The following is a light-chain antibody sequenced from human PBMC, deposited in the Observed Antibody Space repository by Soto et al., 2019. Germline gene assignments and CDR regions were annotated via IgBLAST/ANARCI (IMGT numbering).Light chain of an antibody. CDR2: DAS. CDR1: QSVSSH. Sequence: EIVLTQSPGTLSLSPGERATLSCRAIQSVSSHLAWYQQKPGQAPRLLIYDASNRATGIPARFSGSGSGTDFTLTISSLEPEDYAVYHCVQRTTWPWTCGQGSKVEIK. J-gene: IGKJ1*01. V-gene: IGKV3-11*01. CDR3: VQRTTWPWT.